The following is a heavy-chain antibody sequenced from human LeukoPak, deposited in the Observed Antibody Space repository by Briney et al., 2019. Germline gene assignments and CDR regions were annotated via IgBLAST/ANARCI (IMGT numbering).Heavy chain of an antibody. Sequence: GGSLRLSCAASGFTVSSNYMSWVRQAPGKGLEWVSVIYSGGSTYYSDSVKGRFTISRDNSKNTLYLQMNSLRAEDTAVYYCARERGRGSSSDYWGQGTLVTVSS. CDR1: GFTVSSNY. CDR3: ARERGRGSSSDY. CDR2: IYSGGST. D-gene: IGHD1-26*01. J-gene: IGHJ4*02. V-gene: IGHV3-53*01.